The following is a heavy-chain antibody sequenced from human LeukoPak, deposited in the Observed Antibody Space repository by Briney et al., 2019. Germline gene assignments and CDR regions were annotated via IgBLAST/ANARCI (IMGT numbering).Heavy chain of an antibody. CDR2: ISYDGSNK. CDR1: GFTFSSYA. J-gene: IGHJ4*02. V-gene: IGHV3-30-3*01. Sequence: PGRSLGLSCAASGFTFSSYAMHWVRQAPGKGLEWVAVISYDGSNKYYADSVKGRFTISRDNSKNTLYLQMNSLRAEDAAVYYCARDRWVYCSSTSCYTGLNYWGQGTLVTVSS. CDR3: ARDRWVYCSSTSCYTGLNY. D-gene: IGHD2-2*02.